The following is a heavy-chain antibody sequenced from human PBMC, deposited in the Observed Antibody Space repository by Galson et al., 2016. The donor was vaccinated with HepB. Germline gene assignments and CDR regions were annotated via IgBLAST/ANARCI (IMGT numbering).Heavy chain of an antibody. Sequence: SLRLSCAVSGFTFSSYAMHWVRQAPGKGLEWVASISGTSAYIYYADSVKGRFTVSRDNAQNSLHLVMSSLRIEDTAVYYCARVGTGYEYVYWGQGTLVSVSS. D-gene: IGHD5-12*01. V-gene: IGHV3-21*01. CDR1: GFTFSSYA. CDR2: ISGTSAYI. CDR3: ARVGTGYEYVY. J-gene: IGHJ4*02.